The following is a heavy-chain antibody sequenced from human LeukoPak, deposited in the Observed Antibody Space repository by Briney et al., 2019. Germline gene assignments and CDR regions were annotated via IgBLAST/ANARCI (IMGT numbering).Heavy chain of an antibody. CDR1: GFTFSSYA. D-gene: IGHD6-13*01. J-gene: IGHJ6*03. CDR3: ARDSAPGIAAAGTRTRYYYYYMDV. V-gene: IGHV3-30*04. CDR2: ISYDGSNK. Sequence: PGGSLRLSCAASGFTFSSYAMHWVRQAPGKGLEWVAVISYDGSNKYYADSVKGRFTISRDNSKNTLYLQMSSLRAEDTAVYYCARDSAPGIAAAGTRTRYYYYYMDVWGRGTTVTVSS.